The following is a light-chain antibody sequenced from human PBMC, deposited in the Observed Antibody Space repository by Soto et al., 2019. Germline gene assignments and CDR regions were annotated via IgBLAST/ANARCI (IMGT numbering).Light chain of an antibody. CDR1: SSDVGGYNY. CDR2: EVS. Sequence: QSALTQPASVSGSPGQSITISCTGTSSDVGGYNYVSWYQQHPGKAPKLMIYEVSNRPSGVSNRFSGSKSGNTASLTISGLQADDEADYYCSSYTSSSTYYGFGTGTKVTVL. J-gene: IGLJ1*01. CDR3: SSYTSSSTYYG. V-gene: IGLV2-14*01.